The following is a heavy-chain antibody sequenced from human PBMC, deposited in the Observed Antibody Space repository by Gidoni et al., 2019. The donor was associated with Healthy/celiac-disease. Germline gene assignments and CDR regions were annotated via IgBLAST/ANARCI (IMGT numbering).Heavy chain of an antibody. D-gene: IGHD4-17*01. J-gene: IGHJ5*02. CDR1: GFTFSGPA. Sequence: EVQLVECGGGWVQPGGARKLSGAASGFTFSGPAMHWVRQAPGKGLEWVGRLSIKANSYATAYAASVKGRFTISRDDSKNTAYLHMNSLKTEDTAVYYCTRPSVPDDYLLDWFDPWGQGTLVTVSS. V-gene: IGHV3-73*02. CDR2: LSIKANSYAT. CDR3: TRPSVPDDYLLDWFDP.